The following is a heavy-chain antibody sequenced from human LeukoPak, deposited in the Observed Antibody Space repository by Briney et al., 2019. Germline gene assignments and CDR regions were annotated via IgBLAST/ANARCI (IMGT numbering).Heavy chain of an antibody. CDR1: GFTFSSYS. Sequence: PGGSLRLSCVVSGFTFSSYSMNWVRQAPGKGLEWVSCISSSSSSDIYYADSVKGRFTISRDNAKNSLYLQMNSLRVEDTAVYYCARDRSDSRGLDHWGQGTLVTVSS. V-gene: IGHV3-21*01. J-gene: IGHJ4*02. CDR3: ARDRSDSRGLDH. D-gene: IGHD2-21*02. CDR2: ISSSSSSDI.